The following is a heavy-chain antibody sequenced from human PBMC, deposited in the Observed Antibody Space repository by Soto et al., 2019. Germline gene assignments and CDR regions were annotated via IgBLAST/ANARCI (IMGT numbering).Heavy chain of an antibody. CDR1: GYTFTSSG. CDR2: ISAHNGNT. D-gene: IGHD1-26*01. V-gene: IGHV1-18*01. Sequence: QVQLVQSGAEVKKPGASVKVSCKASGYTFTSSGISWVRQSPGQGLEWMGWISAHNGNTNHAQKLQGRVTMTTDTSTSTADMEVRSLRSDDTAVYYCARYSAVGLFVYGGQGTLVTVSS. CDR3: ARYSAVGLFVY. J-gene: IGHJ4*02.